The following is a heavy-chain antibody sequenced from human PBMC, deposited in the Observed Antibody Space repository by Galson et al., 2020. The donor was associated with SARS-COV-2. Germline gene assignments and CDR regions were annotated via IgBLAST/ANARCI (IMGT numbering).Heavy chain of an antibody. CDR3: AMMTTVTTLGDYYYYGVDV. J-gene: IGHJ6*02. CDR1: GFSLSTSGMC. CDR2: IAWDDDK. Sequence: SGPTLVQPTQTLTLTCTFSGFSLSTSGMCVSWIRQPPGQALEWLALIAWDDDKYYSTSLKTRLTISKDTSKNQVVLKMTNMDPVDTATYYCAMMTTVTTLGDYYYYGVDVWGQGTTVTVSS. V-gene: IGHV2-70*01. D-gene: IGHD4-17*01.